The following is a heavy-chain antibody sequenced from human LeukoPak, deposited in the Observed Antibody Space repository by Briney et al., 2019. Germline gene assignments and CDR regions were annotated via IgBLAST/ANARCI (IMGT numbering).Heavy chain of an antibody. CDR3: AKDRQQLFSSFDY. CDR1: GFTFSSYG. D-gene: IGHD6-13*01. Sequence: GGSLGLSCAASGFTFSSYGMSWVRQAPGKGLEWVSAISGSGGSTYYADSVKGRFTISRDNSKNTLYLQMNSLRAEDTAVYYCAKDRQQLFSSFDYWGQGTLVTVSS. CDR2: ISGSGGST. J-gene: IGHJ4*02. V-gene: IGHV3-23*01.